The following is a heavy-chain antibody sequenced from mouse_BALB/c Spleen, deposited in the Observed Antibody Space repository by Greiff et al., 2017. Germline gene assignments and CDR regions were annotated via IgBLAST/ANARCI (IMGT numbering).Heavy chain of an antibody. D-gene: IGHD2-4*01. V-gene: IGHV2-9*02. Sequence: VMLVESGPGLVAPSQSLSITCTVSGFSLTSYGVHWVRQPPGKGLEWLGVIWAGGSTNYNSALMSRLSISKDNSKSQVFLKMNSLQTDDTAMYYCAREDYDYPYWYFDVWGAGTTVTVSS. CDR3: AREDYDYPYWYFDV. J-gene: IGHJ1*01. CDR2: IWAGGST. CDR1: GFSLTSYG.